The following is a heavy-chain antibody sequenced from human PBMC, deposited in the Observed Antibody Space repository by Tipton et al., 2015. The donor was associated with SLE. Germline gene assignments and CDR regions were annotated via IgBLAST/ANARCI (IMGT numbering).Heavy chain of an antibody. Sequence: TLSLTCAVYGGSFSGHYWSWIRQPPGKRLEWIGYIYYSGSTNYNPSLKSRVTISVDTSKNQFSLKLSSVTAADTAVYYCARDTRYSSSWGYYYYYMDVWGKGTTVTVSS. CDR3: ARDTRYSSSWGYYYYYMDV. CDR1: GGSFSGHY. V-gene: IGHV4-59*11. J-gene: IGHJ6*03. CDR2: IYYSGST. D-gene: IGHD6-13*01.